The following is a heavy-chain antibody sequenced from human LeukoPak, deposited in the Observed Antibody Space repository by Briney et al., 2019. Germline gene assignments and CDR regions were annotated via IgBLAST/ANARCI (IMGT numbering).Heavy chain of an antibody. D-gene: IGHD2-21*02. CDR3: AREAVVTPLKPPFDY. CDR1: GHTFTGYY. V-gene: IGHV1-46*01. CDR2: INPSGGST. Sequence: ASVKVSCKASGHTFTGYYMHWVRQAPGQGLEWMGIINPSGGSTSYAQKFQGRVTMTRDMSTSTVYMELSSLRSEDTAVYYCAREAVVTPLKPPFDYWGQGTLVTVSS. J-gene: IGHJ4*02.